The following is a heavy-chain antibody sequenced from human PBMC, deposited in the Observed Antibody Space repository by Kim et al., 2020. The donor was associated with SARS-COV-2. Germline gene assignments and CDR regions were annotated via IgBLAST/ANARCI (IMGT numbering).Heavy chain of an antibody. J-gene: IGHJ3*02. D-gene: IGHD3-10*01. CDR1: GYSINSFY. CDR2: IYYSGST. Sequence: SETLSLTCTVSGYSINSFYWSWTRQPPGQGLEWIGYIYYSGSTNYNPSLKGRVSISIDTSKNQFSLNLRSVTAADTAIYYCARARSSGSYFKPPDAFDIWGGGTTVTVSS. CDR3: ARARSSGSYFKPPDAFDI. V-gene: IGHV4-59*01.